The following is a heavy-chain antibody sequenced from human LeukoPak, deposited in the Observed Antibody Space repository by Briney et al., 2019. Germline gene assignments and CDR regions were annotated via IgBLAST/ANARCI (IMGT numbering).Heavy chain of an antibody. CDR2: IRYDGSNK. CDR1: GFTFSSYG. D-gene: IGHD3-3*01. Sequence: GGSLRLSCAASGFTFSSYGMHWVRQAPGKGLEWVAFIRYDGSNKYYADSVKGRSTISRDNSKNTLYLQMNSLRAEDTAVYYCAKDAITIFGVVIRMDYWGQGTLVTVSS. CDR3: AKDAITIFGVVIRMDY. J-gene: IGHJ4*02. V-gene: IGHV3-30*02.